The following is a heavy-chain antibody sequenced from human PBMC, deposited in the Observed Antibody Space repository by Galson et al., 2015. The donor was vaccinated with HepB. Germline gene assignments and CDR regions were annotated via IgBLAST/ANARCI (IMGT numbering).Heavy chain of an antibody. CDR1: RFSFSDYA. CDR2: ITYDGSNK. CDR3: GRGGLRAVAGTKGDS. D-gene: IGHD6-19*01. J-gene: IGHJ4*02. Sequence: SLRLSCAASRFSFSDYAMYWVRQAPGKGLEWVAVITYDGSNKYYGDLVKGRFTISRDNSKNTLYLQMNSLRTEDTAVYYCGRGGLRAVAGTKGDSWGQGTLVTVSS. V-gene: IGHV3-30*04.